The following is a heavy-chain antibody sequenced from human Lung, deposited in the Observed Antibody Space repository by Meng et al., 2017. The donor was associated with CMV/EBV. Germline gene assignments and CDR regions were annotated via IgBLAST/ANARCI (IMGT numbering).Heavy chain of an antibody. Sequence: GGSLRLXXAASGFTFSNYWMSWVRQAPGKGLEWVASINQDGSEKHYMDSVKGRFTFSRDNAKNALYLEMNSLRAEDTALYFCVRGSGREWFDPWGQGTLVTVSS. V-gene: IGHV3-7*04. CDR3: VRGSGREWFDP. CDR2: INQDGSEK. D-gene: IGHD2-15*01. CDR1: GFTFSNYW. J-gene: IGHJ5*02.